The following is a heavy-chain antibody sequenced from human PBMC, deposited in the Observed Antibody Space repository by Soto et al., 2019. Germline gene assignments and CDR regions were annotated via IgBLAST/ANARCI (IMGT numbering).Heavy chain of an antibody. D-gene: IGHD2-2*01. CDR1: GFSFGNYA. CDR3: TTAESTAVSYFFDY. CDR2: IRNQNYGGTT. V-gene: IGHV3-49*04. Sequence: PGGSLRLSCTASGFSFGNYAMNWVRQAPGQGLEWIGLIRNQNYGGTTQYAASVQGRFTISRDDSNRVAYLQMSSLKTEDSAVYYCTTAESTAVSYFFDYWGQGTLVTVSS. J-gene: IGHJ4*02.